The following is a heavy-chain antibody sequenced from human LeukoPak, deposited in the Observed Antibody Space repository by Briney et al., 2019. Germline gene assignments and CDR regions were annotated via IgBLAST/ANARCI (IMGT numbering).Heavy chain of an antibody. CDR3: AKDRMLYSAGEFDY. CDR1: GFTFSGYA. Sequence: GESLRLSCAASGFTFSGYAMNWVRQAPGKGLEWVSTISNSGGSTYYADSVKGRFTISKDNSSNTSYLQMHSMTAETTADYYVAKDRMLYSAGEFDYWGQGTLVTASS. D-gene: IGHD2-15*01. V-gene: IGHV3-23*01. CDR2: ISNSGGST. J-gene: IGHJ4*02.